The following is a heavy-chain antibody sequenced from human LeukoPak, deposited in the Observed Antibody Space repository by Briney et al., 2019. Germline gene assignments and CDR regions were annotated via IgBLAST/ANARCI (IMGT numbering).Heavy chain of an antibody. CDR1: GFTFSSYW. Sequence: PGGSLRLSCAASGFTFSSYWMSWVRQAPGKGLEWVANIKQDGSEKYYVDSVKGRFTISRDNAKNSLYLQMNSLRAEDTAVYYCAREGLLWFGEDRPLDAFDIWGQGTMVTVSS. V-gene: IGHV3-7*01. CDR3: AREGLLWFGEDRPLDAFDI. CDR2: IKQDGSEK. J-gene: IGHJ3*02. D-gene: IGHD3-10*01.